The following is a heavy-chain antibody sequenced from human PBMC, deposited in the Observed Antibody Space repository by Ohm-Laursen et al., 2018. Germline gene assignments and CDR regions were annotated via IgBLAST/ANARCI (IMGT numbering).Heavy chain of an antibody. CDR2: ISGSGGST. CDR1: GFTFSSYA. V-gene: IGHV3-23*01. J-gene: IGHJ4*02. Sequence: SPRLSCTASGFTFSSYAMSWVRQAPGKGLEWVSAISGSGGSTYYADSVKGRFTISRDNSKNTLYLQMNGLRAEDTAVYYCAKLHTAMVYGYFDYWGQGTLVTVSS. D-gene: IGHD5-18*01. CDR3: AKLHTAMVYGYFDY.